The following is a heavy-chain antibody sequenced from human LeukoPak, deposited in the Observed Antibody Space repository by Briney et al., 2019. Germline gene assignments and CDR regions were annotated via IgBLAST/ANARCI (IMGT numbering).Heavy chain of an antibody. CDR1: CGSLSSTSYY. Sequence: KPSEPPSPTCPFSCGSLSSTSYYLGWIRQPPGKGLEWVGGIYYSGGTYYNPSLKSRVTISVDTSKNQFSLKLNSVTAADTAVYYCARGAYSDSSGYRAPWGYWGQGTLVTVSS. J-gene: IGHJ4*02. CDR2: IYYSGGT. CDR3: ARGAYSDSSGYRAPWGY. D-gene: IGHD3-22*01. V-gene: IGHV4-39*01.